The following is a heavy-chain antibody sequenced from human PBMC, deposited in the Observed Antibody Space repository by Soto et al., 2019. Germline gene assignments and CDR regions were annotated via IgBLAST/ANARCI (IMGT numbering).Heavy chain of an antibody. V-gene: IGHV3-23*01. CDR2: ISGSGGST. D-gene: IGHD3-22*01. CDR3: AKAWDSSGYYYVGIDAFDI. J-gene: IGHJ3*02. Sequence: GGSLRLSCAASGFTFSSYAMSWVRQAPGKGLEWVSAISGSGGSTYYADPVKGRFTISRDNSKNTLYLQMNSLRAEDTAVYYCAKAWDSSGYYYVGIDAFDIWGQGTMVTVSS. CDR1: GFTFSSYA.